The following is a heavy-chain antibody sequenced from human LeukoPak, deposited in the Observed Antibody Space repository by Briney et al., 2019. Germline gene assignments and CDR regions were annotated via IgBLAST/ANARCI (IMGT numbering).Heavy chain of an antibody. J-gene: IGHJ4*02. CDR2: IIPIFGTA. CDR1: GSTFSSYA. CDR3: ARVPSIAALYWDY. D-gene: IGHD6-6*01. V-gene: IGHV1-69*06. Sequence: SVKVSCKASGSTFSSYAISWVRQAPGRGLEWMGRIIPIFGTANYAQKFQGRVTITADKSTSTAYMELSSLRSEDTAVYYCARVPSIAALYWDYWGQGTLVTVSS.